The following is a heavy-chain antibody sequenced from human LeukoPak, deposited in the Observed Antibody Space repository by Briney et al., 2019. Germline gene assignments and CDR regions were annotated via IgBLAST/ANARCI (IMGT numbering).Heavy chain of an antibody. V-gene: IGHV4-34*01. CDR2: INHSGST. J-gene: IGHJ3*02. CDR3: ARGSRTATYAFDI. Sequence: SETLSLTCAVYGGSFSGYYWSWIRQPPGKGLEWIGEINHSGSTNYNPSLKSRVTISEDTSKNQFSLKLSSVTAADTAVYYCARGSRTATYAFDIWGQGTMVTVSS. CDR1: GGSFSGYY. D-gene: IGHD5-18*01.